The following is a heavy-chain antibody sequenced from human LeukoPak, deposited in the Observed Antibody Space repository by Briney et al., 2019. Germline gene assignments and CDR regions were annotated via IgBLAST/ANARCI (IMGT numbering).Heavy chain of an antibody. CDR2: IYYSGST. CDR1: GGSISSGDYY. J-gene: IGHJ6*02. V-gene: IGHV4-30-4*01. CDR3: ARDRDYGDYYYYGMDV. D-gene: IGHD4-17*01. Sequence: SETLSLTCTVSGGSISSGDYYWSWLRQPPGKGLEWIGYIYYSGSTYYNPSLKSRVTISVDTSKNQFSLKLSSVTAADTAVYYCARDRDYGDYYYYGMDVWGQGTTVTVSS.